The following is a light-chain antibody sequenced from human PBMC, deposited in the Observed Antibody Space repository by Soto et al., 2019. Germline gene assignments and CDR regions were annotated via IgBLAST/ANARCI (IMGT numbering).Light chain of an antibody. CDR3: CSYTSSNTLV. Sequence: QSVLTQPASVSGSPGQTITISCTGTSSDVGAYNYVSWYQQHPGKAPKLLIFEVSDRPSGVSNRFSGSKSGNTASLTISGLQAEDDADYYCCSYTSSNTLVFGGGTKLTVL. CDR2: EVS. V-gene: IGLV2-14*01. CDR1: SSDVGAYNY. J-gene: IGLJ2*01.